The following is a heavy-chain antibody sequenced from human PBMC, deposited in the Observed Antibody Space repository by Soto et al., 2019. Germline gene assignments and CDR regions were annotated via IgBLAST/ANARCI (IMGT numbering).Heavy chain of an antibody. CDR3: AKEKISTSCCNWFDP. J-gene: IGHJ5*02. D-gene: IGHD2-2*01. CDR1: GFSFSSYS. CDR2: ISSSSSYI. V-gene: IGHV3-21*04. Sequence: GGSLRLSCAASGFSFSSYSMNWVRQAPGKGLEWVSSISSSSSYIYYADSVKGRFTISRDNAKNTLYLQMNSLRAEDTAVYYCAKEKISTSCCNWFDPWGQGTLVTVPQ.